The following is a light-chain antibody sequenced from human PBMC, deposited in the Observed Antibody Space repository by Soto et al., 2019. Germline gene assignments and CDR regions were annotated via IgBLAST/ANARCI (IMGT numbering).Light chain of an antibody. V-gene: IGKV1-39*01. CDR3: QKRHNIPLT. CDR1: QSISSY. Sequence: DIQMTQSPSSLSASVGDRVTITCRASQSISSYLNWYQQKPGKAPKVLIYAASSLQSGIPSRFSGSGSGTDFTLTLSRLQTEEFSTYLCQKRHNIPLTFRQGTKVEIK. J-gene: IGKJ1*01. CDR2: AAS.